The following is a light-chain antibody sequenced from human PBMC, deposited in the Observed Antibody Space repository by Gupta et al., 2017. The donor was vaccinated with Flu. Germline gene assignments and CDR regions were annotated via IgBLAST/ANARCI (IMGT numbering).Light chain of an antibody. V-gene: IGKV3-15*01. CDR1: QSISSY. J-gene: IGKJ1*01. CDR3: QQYTSWPRA. CDR2: DAS. Sequence: PAALSASAGERATLSCRASQSISSYLAWYQQKPGQAPRLLIFDASTRATGVPARFSGSGSGTEFTLTISSLQSEDFAAYYCQQYTSWPRAFGQGTKVEI.